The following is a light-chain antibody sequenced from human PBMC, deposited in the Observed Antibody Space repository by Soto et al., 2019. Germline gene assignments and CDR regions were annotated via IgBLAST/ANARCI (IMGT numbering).Light chain of an antibody. CDR2: GAF. CDR3: QQHNVWPPVT. J-gene: IGKJ5*01. V-gene: IGKV3-11*01. Sequence: EIVLTQSPATLSLFPGERATLSCRASPSVTNFLAWYQQKPGQAPRLLIYGAFNRATGIPARFSGSGSGTDFPLTISSIEPEDSAVYYCQQHNVWPPVTFGHGTRLEIK. CDR1: PSVTNF.